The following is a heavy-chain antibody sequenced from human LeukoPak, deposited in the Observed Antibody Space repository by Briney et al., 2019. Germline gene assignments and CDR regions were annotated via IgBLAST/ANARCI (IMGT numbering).Heavy chain of an antibody. Sequence: GGSLRLSCAASGFTFSSYWMSWVRQAPGKGLEWVANIKQDGSEKYYVDSVKGRFTISRDNAKNSLYLQMNSLRAEDTAVYYCARDHRGTYYYYYMDVWGKGTTVTVS. CDR2: IKQDGSEK. CDR1: GFTFSSYW. D-gene: IGHD1-1*01. J-gene: IGHJ6*03. CDR3: ARDHRGTYYYYYMDV. V-gene: IGHV3-7*01.